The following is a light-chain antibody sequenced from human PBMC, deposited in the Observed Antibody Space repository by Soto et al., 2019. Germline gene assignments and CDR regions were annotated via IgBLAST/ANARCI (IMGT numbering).Light chain of an antibody. V-gene: IGKV1-8*01. Sequence: AIRLTQSPSSLSASTGDRVTITCRASQGINSYLAWYQQKPGKAPKLLIYAASTLQSGVPSRFSGSGSGTDFTLTISSLQPEDFATYYCHQTYTTPRTFGQGTKVDIK. J-gene: IGKJ1*01. CDR1: QGINSY. CDR3: HQTYTTPRT. CDR2: AAS.